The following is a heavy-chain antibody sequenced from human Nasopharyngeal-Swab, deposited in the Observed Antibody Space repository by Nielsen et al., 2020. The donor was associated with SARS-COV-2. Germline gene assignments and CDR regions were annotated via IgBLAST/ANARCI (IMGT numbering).Heavy chain of an antibody. CDR1: GFPFSSYA. V-gene: IGHV3-23*01. CDR2: ISGSGGSR. J-gene: IGHJ4*02. CDR3: AKEVDYCSSTSCHEPYFDY. Sequence: GASLTISCAASGFPFSSYAMSWVRLAPGKGVEWVSAISGSGGSRYYADSVKGRFTISRDNSKNTLYLQMNSLRAEDTAVYYCAKEVDYCSSTSCHEPYFDYWGQGTLVTVSS. D-gene: IGHD2-2*01.